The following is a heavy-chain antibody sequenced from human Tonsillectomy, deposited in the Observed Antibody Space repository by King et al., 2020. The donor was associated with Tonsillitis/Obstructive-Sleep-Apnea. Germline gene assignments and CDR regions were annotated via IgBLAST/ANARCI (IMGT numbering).Heavy chain of an antibody. CDR3: ATVTRWLDY. CDR2: FYSSGST. V-gene: IGHV4-39*02. Sequence: QLQESGPGLVKPSETLSLTCTVSGASISSSNYYWGWTRQPPGRGLEWIGSFYSSGSTYYNPSLKSRFTISVDSSKNNFYLQLTSVTAADTAVYFCATVTRWLDYGGQGTLDPVSS. D-gene: IGHD4-17*01. CDR1: GASISSSNYY. J-gene: IGHJ4*02.